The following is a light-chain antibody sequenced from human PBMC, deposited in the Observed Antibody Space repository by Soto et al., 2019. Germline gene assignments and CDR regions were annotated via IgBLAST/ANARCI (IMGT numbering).Light chain of an antibody. V-gene: IGKV3-20*01. CDR3: QQFDRSLPSWT. CDR2: GAS. CDR1: QSVSSNY. J-gene: IGKJ1*01. Sequence: ETVLTQSPGTLSLSPGERATLSCRASQSVSSNYLAWYQHIPGQAPRLLIYGASTRATGIPDRFSGSGSGTDFTLTISRLEPEDFAVYYCQQFDRSLPSWTFGQGTTME.